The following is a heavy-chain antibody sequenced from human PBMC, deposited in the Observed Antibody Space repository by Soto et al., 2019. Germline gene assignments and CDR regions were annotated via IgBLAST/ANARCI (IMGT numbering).Heavy chain of an antibody. D-gene: IGHD3-22*01. Sequence: SETISLTCTASGGSISSYYWCLIRQPPGKGLEWIGYIYYSGSTNYIPSLKSRVTISVDTSKSQFSLKLTSVTAADTAVYFCTRGGYYYYDSSGYYDYWGQGALVTVSS. CDR3: TRGGYYYYDSSGYYDY. V-gene: IGHV4-59*01. J-gene: IGHJ4*02. CDR1: GGSISSYY. CDR2: IYYSGST.